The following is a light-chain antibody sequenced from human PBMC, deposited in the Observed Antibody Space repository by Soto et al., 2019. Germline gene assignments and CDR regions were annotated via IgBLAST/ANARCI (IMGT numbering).Light chain of an antibody. CDR3: QESYSTPAPT. CDR2: GAS. V-gene: IGKV1-39*01. Sequence: DIQMTQSPSSLSASVGDRVTITCRASQSISNFLNWYQQKPGKAPKLLIYGASSLQSGVPLRFRGSGSGTDFTLTISNLQPEDVATYYCQESYSTPAPTFGGGTKVEI. J-gene: IGKJ4*01. CDR1: QSISNF.